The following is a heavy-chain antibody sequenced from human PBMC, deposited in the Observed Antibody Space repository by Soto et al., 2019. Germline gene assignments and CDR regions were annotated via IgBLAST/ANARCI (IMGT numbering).Heavy chain of an antibody. CDR3: ARDIAAPHAFDI. V-gene: IGHV1-46*01. CDR1: GYTFTSYY. CDR2: IKPSGGSP. Sequence: QVQLVQSGAEVKKPGASVKVSCKASGYTFTSYYMHWVRQAPGQGLEWMGIIKPSGGSPSYAPKFHGRVTMTRDTSPSTVYMELSSLRSEDTAVYYCARDIAAPHAFDIWGQGTMVTVSS. J-gene: IGHJ3*02. D-gene: IGHD6-13*01.